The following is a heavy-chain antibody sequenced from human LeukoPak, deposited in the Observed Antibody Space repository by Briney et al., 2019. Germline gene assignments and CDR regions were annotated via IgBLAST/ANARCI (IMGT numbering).Heavy chain of an antibody. J-gene: IGHJ6*04. Sequence: GGSLRLSCAASGFTFGDYAMHWVRQAPGKGLEWVSGISWNSGSIGYADSVKGRFTISRDNAKNSLYLQMNSLRAEDTAVYYCAELGITMIGGVWGKGTTVTISS. V-gene: IGHV3-9*01. CDR1: GFTFGDYA. D-gene: IGHD3-10*02. CDR2: ISWNSGSI. CDR3: AELGITMIGGV.